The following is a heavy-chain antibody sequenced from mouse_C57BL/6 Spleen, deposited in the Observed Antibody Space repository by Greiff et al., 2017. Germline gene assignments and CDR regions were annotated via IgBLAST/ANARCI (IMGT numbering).Heavy chain of an antibody. CDR1: GYTFTSYW. V-gene: IGHV1-52*01. Sequence: VQLQQPGAELVRPGSSVKLSCKASGYTFTSYWMHWVKQRPIQGLEWIGNIDPSDSETHYTQKFKDKATLTVDKSSSTAYMQRSSLTSEDSAVYYCARGIYYGTDYYAMDYWGQGTSGTVSS. CDR2: IDPSDSET. J-gene: IGHJ4*01. CDR3: ARGIYYGTDYYAMDY. D-gene: IGHD1-1*01.